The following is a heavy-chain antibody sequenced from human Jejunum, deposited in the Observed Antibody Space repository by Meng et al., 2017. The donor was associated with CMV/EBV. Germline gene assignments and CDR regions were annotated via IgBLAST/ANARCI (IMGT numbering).Heavy chain of an antibody. V-gene: IGHV3-30-3*01. Sequence: AASGFTFGSHAMHWVRQGPVKGLEWVALISYDGSNKQYTESVKGRFSISRDDSKNTLYLQMNSLTTDDTAVYYCVGEVGVRDFGSWGQGTRGTVSS. CDR1: GFTFGSHA. CDR3: VGEVGVRDFGS. D-gene: IGHD3-3*01. J-gene: IGHJ4*02. CDR2: ISYDGSNK.